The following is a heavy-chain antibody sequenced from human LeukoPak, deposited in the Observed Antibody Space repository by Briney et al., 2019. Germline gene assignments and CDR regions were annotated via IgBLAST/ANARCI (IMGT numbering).Heavy chain of an antibody. J-gene: IGHJ5*02. CDR3: AREALTTDWFDP. V-gene: IGHV4-61*02. Sequence: PSETLSLTCTVSGGSIRSNNYYWSWIRQPAGKGLEWIGRIYTSGSTNYNPSLKSRVTISVDTSKNQFSLKLSSVTAADTAVYYCAREALTTDWFDPWGQGTLVTVSS. CDR2: IYTSGST. CDR1: GGSIRSNNYY. D-gene: IGHD4-17*01.